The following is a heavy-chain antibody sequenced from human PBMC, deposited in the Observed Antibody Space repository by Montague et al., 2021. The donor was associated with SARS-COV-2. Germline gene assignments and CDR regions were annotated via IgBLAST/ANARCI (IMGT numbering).Heavy chain of an antibody. D-gene: IGHD3-9*01. CDR3: ARHALGYFDWLNEGYFDY. J-gene: IGHJ4*02. Sequence: SETLSLTCTVSGGSISSYYWSWIRQPPGKGLEWIGYIYYSGSTNYNPSLKSRVTISIATSKNQFSLKLSSVTAADTAVYYCARHALGYFDWLNEGYFDYWGQGTLVTVSS. V-gene: IGHV4-59*08. CDR2: IYYSGST. CDR1: GGSISSYY.